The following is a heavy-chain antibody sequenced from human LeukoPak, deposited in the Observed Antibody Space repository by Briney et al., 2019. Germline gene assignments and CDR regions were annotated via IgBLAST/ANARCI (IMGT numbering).Heavy chain of an antibody. CDR2: ISYDGSNK. CDR1: GFTFSSYG. V-gene: IGHV3-30*18. Sequence: PGGSLRLSCAASGFTFSSYGMHWVRQAPGKGLEWVAVISYDGSNKYYADSVKGRFTISRDNSKNTLYLQMNSLRAEDTAVYYCAKDRGAVAGQYYYYGMDVWGQGTTVTVSS. CDR3: AKDRGAVAGQYYYYGMDV. J-gene: IGHJ6*02. D-gene: IGHD6-19*01.